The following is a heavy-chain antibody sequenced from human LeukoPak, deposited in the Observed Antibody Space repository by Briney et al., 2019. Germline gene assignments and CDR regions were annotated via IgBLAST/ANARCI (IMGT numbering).Heavy chain of an antibody. CDR3: TTEFKELGSFFYFYYMDV. V-gene: IGHV3-15*01. CDR2: IKTKSEGGTT. J-gene: IGHJ6*03. D-gene: IGHD3-10*01. Sequence: PGGSLRLSCADSGFTLSRYGMNWVRQAPGKGLEWVGRIKTKSEGGTTDYAAPAKGRFTISRDDSKNALFLQMDSLKSDDTAMYYCTTEFKELGSFFYFYYMDVWGTGTTVTISS. CDR1: GFTLSRYG.